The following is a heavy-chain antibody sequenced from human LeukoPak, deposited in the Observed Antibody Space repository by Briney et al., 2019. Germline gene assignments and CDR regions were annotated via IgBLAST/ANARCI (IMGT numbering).Heavy chain of an antibody. CDR3: ARDSTKAGTSTSCYYH. J-gene: IGHJ5*02. CDR2: ISGSSGSGDGT. V-gene: IGHV3-23*01. Sequence: GGSLRLSCAVSGFTFSSYAMNWFRQAPGKGLEWVSVISGSSGSGDGTYYADSVKGRFTISRDNAKNSLYLQMSSLRAEDTAVYYCARDSTKAGTSTSCYYHWGQGTLVTVSS. CDR1: GFTFSSYA. D-gene: IGHD2-2*01.